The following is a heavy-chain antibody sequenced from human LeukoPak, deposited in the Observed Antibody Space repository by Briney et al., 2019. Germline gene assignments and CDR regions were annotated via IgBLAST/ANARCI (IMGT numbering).Heavy chain of an antibody. V-gene: IGHV3-21*01. Sequence: GGSLRLSCAASGFTFSSYSMNWVRQAPGKGLEWVSSISSSSSYIYYADSVKGRFTISRDNAKNSLYLQMNSLRAEDTAVYYCARDFGPVVPAEDYWGQGTLVTVSS. D-gene: IGHD2-2*01. J-gene: IGHJ4*02. CDR1: GFTFSSYS. CDR3: ARDFGPVVPAEDY. CDR2: ISSSSSYI.